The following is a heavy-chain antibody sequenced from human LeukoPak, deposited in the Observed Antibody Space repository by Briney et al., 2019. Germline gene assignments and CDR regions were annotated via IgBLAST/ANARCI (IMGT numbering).Heavy chain of an antibody. CDR2: FSGSGGST. D-gene: IGHD3-10*01. Sequence: GGSLRLSCAASGFTFSSYAMSWVRQAPGKGLQWVSAFSGSGGSTYYADSVKGRFTISRDNSKNTLYLQMNRLRAEDTAVYYCAKKQDYYGSGSYSLNWGQGTLVTVSS. CDR3: AKKQDYYGSGSYSLN. J-gene: IGHJ4*02. V-gene: IGHV3-23*01. CDR1: GFTFSSYA.